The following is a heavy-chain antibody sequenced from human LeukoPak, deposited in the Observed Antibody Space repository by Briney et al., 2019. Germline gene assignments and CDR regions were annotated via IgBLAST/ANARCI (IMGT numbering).Heavy chain of an antibody. CDR3: ARDVVGAIHYFDY. Sequence: ASVKVSCKASGYTFTGYYMHWVRQAPGQGLDWMGWINPNSGGTNYAQKFQGRVTMTRDTSISTAYMELSRLRSDDTAVYYCARDVVGAIHYFDYWGQGTLVTVSS. V-gene: IGHV1-2*02. D-gene: IGHD1-26*01. CDR2: INPNSGGT. J-gene: IGHJ4*02. CDR1: GYTFTGYY.